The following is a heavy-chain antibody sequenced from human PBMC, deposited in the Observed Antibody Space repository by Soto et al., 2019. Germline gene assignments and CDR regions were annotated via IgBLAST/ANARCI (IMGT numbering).Heavy chain of an antibody. D-gene: IGHD6-13*01. CDR1: GFTFSSYW. V-gene: IGHV3-74*01. Sequence: EVQLVESGGGLVQAGGSLRLSCAASGFTFSSYWIHWVRQAPGGGLVWVSRINPDGSDANYADSVMGRFAISRDNAKNTVFLQMNSMRAEDAGVYYCGRDLHIATADYWGQGTLVTVSS. J-gene: IGHJ4*02. CDR3: GRDLHIATADY. CDR2: INPDGSDA.